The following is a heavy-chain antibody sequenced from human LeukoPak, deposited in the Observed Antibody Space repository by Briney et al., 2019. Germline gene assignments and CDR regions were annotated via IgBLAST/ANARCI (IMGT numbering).Heavy chain of an antibody. J-gene: IGHJ4*02. Sequence: ASVKVSCKASGYTFTSYGISWVRRAPGQGLEWMGWISAYNGNTNYAQKLQGRVTMTTDTSTSTAYMELRSLRSDDTAVYYCARADCSSTSCYEFDYWGQGTLVTVSS. CDR3: ARADCSSTSCYEFDY. CDR2: ISAYNGNT. CDR1: GYTFTSYG. D-gene: IGHD2-2*01. V-gene: IGHV1-18*01.